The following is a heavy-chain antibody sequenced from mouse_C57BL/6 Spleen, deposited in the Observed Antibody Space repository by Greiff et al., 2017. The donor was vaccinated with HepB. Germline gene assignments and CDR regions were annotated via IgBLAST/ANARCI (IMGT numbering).Heavy chain of an antibody. Sequence: EVMLVESEGGLVQPGRSMKLSCTASGFTFSDYYMAWVRQVPEKGLEWVANINYDGSSTYYLDSLKSRFIISRDNAKNILYLQMSSLKSEDTATYYCARVDGYYVDYWGQGTTLTVSS. CDR3: ARVDGYYVDY. CDR2: INYDGSST. CDR1: GFTFSDYY. D-gene: IGHD2-3*01. J-gene: IGHJ2*01. V-gene: IGHV5-16*01.